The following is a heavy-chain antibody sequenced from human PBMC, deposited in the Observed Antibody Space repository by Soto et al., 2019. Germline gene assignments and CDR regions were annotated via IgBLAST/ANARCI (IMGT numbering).Heavy chain of an antibody. CDR3: ARVEKDCSSTSCSYYYYYYMDV. J-gene: IGHJ6*03. Sequence: WVRQMPGKGLEWMGIIYPGDSDTRYSPSFQGQVTISADKSISTAYLQWSSLKASDTAMYYCARVEKDCSSTSCSYYYYYYMDVWGKGTTVTVSS. D-gene: IGHD2-2*01. CDR2: IYPGDSDT. V-gene: IGHV5-51*01.